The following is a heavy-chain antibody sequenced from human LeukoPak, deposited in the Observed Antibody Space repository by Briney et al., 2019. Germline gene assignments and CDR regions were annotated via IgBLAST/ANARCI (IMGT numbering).Heavy chain of an antibody. Sequence: PGGSLRLSCAASGFTVYSNYMTWVRQAPGKGLEWVSVIYDTGTTSYADSVKGRFTISRDNSKNTLLLQMNSLRAEDTAIYYCAREGQGRDGYNHGLDIWGQGTMATVSS. J-gene: IGHJ3*02. D-gene: IGHD5-24*01. CDR1: GFTVYSNY. CDR2: IYDTGTT. CDR3: AREGQGRDGYNHGLDI. V-gene: IGHV3-53*01.